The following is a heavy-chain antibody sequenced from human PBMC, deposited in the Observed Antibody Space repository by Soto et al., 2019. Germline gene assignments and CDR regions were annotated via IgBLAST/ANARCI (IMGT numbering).Heavy chain of an antibody. CDR1: GFTFSSYS. D-gene: IGHD3-22*01. Sequence: GGSLRLSCAASGFTFSSYSMNWVRQAPGKGLEWVSSISSSSSYIYYADSVKGRFTISRDNAKNSLYLQMNSLRAEDTAVYYFARDGYYDSSGYWEIDYWGQGTLVTVSS. CDR3: ARDGYYDSSGYWEIDY. V-gene: IGHV3-21*01. CDR2: ISSSSSYI. J-gene: IGHJ4*02.